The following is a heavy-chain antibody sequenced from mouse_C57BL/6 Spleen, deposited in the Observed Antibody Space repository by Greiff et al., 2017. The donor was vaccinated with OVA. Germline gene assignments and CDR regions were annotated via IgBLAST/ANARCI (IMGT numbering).Heavy chain of an antibody. CDR1: GYAISSSW. CDR2: IYPADGDT. D-gene: IGHD2-3*01. J-gene: IGHJ1*03. V-gene: IGHV1-82*01. CDR3: ASSSFDGYYWYFDV. Sequence: VQLQQSGPELVKPGASVKISCKASGYAISSSWMNWVKQRPGKGLEWIGRIYPADGDTNYNGKFKGKATLTADKASSTAYMQLSSLTSEDSAVYFCASSSFDGYYWYFDVGGTGTTVTVSS.